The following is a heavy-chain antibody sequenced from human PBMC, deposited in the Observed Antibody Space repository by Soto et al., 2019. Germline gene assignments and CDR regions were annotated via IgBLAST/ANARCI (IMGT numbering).Heavy chain of an antibody. V-gene: IGHV4-31*03. CDR1: GGSISSGGYY. CDR2: IYYSGST. CDR3: ARDKATMGLFDY. Sequence: PSETLSLTCTVSGGSISSGGYYWSWIRQHPGKGLEWIGYIYYSGSTYYNPSLKSRVTISVDTSKNQFSLKLSSVTAADTAVYYCARDKATMGLFDYWGQGTLVTVYS. D-gene: IGHD5-12*01. J-gene: IGHJ4*02.